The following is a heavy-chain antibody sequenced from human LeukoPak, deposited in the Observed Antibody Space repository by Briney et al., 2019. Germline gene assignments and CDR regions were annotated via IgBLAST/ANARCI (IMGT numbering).Heavy chain of an antibody. CDR2: ISYSGTSI. CDR3: ARGHYDFWSGYFWDV. D-gene: IGHD3-3*01. Sequence: GGSLRLSRAASAFTFSSYDMNWVRQPPGKGLEWVSYISYSGTSIYYADSVKGRFTISRDNAQNSLYLQMNSLRAEDTAVYYCARGHYDFWSGYFWDVWGQGTTVTVAS. J-gene: IGHJ6*02. V-gene: IGHV3-48*03. CDR1: AFTFSSYD.